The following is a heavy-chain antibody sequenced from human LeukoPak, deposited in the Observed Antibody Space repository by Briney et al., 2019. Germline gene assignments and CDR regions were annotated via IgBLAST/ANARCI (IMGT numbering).Heavy chain of an antibody. CDR1: GGSISSYY. CDR3: SSVSTGGSFDY. V-gene: IGHV4-59*08. CDR2: IYYSGST. J-gene: IGHJ4*02. D-gene: IGHD1-1*01. Sequence: SETLSLACTVSGGSISSYYWSWIRQPPGKGLEWIGYIYYSGSTNYNPSLKSRVTISVDTSKNQFSLKLSSVTAADTAVYYCSSVSTGGSFDYWGQGTLVTVSS.